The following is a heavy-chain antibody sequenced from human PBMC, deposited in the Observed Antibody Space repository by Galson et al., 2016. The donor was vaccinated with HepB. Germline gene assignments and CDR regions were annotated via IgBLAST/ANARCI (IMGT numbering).Heavy chain of an antibody. Sequence: SLRLSCAASGFTFSSYSMNWVRQAPGKGPKWVSSISSSSSYIYYADSVKGRFTISRDNAKNSLYLQMNSLRAEDTAVYYCARGDIVGAIFDYWGQGTLVTVSS. V-gene: IGHV3-21*01. CDR3: ARGDIVGAIFDY. D-gene: IGHD1-26*01. J-gene: IGHJ4*02. CDR1: GFTFSSYS. CDR2: ISSSSSYI.